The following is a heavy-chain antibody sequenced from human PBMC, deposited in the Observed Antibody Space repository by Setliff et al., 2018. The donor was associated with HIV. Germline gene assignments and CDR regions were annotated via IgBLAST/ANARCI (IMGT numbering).Heavy chain of an antibody. J-gene: IGHJ6*02. Sequence: GGSLRLSCAASGFTFSPYWMHWVRQAPGKGLVWVSRINSDGTSTTYADSVKGRFTISRDNAKNTLYLQMNSLRAEDTAVYYCARDSSRSGPDYDYYGMDVWGQGTTVTVSS. V-gene: IGHV3-74*03. D-gene: IGHD6-13*01. CDR1: GFTFSPYW. CDR3: ARDSSRSGPDYDYYGMDV. CDR2: INSDGTST.